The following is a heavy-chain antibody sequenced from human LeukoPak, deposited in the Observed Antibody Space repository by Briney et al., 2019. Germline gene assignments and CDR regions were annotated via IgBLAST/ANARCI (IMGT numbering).Heavy chain of an antibody. CDR2: VSHRGST. V-gene: IGHV4-59*06. J-gene: IGHJ4*02. CDR1: GGSISSYY. D-gene: IGHD1-26*01. Sequence: PSETLFLTCTVSGGSISSYYWSWIRQHPGTGLEWIGYVSHRGSTYYNPSLKSPVTISADTSKNQFSLKLRSAAAADTAFYYCARVRGDSGIVGATTADYWGQGILVTVSS. CDR3: ARVRGDSGIVGATTADY.